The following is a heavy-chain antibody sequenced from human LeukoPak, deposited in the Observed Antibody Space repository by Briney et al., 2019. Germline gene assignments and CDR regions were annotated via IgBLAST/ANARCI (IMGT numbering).Heavy chain of an antibody. CDR1: GFTFSSYA. CDR2: ISSNGGST. V-gene: IGHV3-64*04. Sequence: GGSLRLSCSASGFTFSSYAMHWVRQAPGKGLEYVSAISSNGGSTYYADSVKGRFTISRDNSKNSLYLQMNSLRTEDTALYYCAKDHAGAHFQHWGQGTLVTVSS. D-gene: IGHD1-26*01. CDR3: AKDHAGAHFQH. J-gene: IGHJ1*01.